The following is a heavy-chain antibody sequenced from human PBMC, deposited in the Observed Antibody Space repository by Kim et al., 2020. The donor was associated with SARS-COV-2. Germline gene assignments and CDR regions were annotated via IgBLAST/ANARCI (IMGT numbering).Heavy chain of an antibody. Sequence: GGSLRLSCAASGFTFSSYSMNWVRQAPGKGLEWVSSISSSSSYIYYADSVKGRFTISRDNANNSLYLQMNSLRAEDTAVYYCARGSGSRVLDAFDIWGQGTMVTVSS. V-gene: IGHV3-21*01. D-gene: IGHD1-26*01. J-gene: IGHJ3*02. CDR1: GFTFSSYS. CDR3: ARGSGSRVLDAFDI. CDR2: ISSSSSYI.